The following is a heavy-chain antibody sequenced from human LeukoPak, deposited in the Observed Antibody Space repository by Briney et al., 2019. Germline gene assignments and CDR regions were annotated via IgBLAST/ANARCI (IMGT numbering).Heavy chain of an antibody. Sequence: PGGSLRLSCAASGFTFSSYSMNWVRQAPGKGLEWVSSISSSSSYIYYADSLKGRFTISRDNAKNSLYLQMNSLRAEDTAVYYCARDPYDFWSGYPPGGFDYWGQGTLVTVSS. CDR2: ISSSSSYI. D-gene: IGHD3-3*01. V-gene: IGHV3-21*01. CDR3: ARDPYDFWSGYPPGGFDY. CDR1: GFTFSSYS. J-gene: IGHJ4*02.